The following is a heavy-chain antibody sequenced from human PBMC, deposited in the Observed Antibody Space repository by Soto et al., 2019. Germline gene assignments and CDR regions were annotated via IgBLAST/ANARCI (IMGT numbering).Heavy chain of an antibody. D-gene: IGHD1-26*01. CDR2: IYHSGST. J-gene: IGHJ5*02. CDR1: GYSISSGYY. V-gene: IGHV4-38-2*02. CDR3: ARDRQQGIVGATGWFDP. Sequence: SETLSLTCAVSGYSISSGYYWGWIRQPPGKGLEWIGSIYHSGSTYYNPSLKSRVTISVDTSKNQFSLKLSSVTAADTAAYYCARDRQQGIVGATGWFDPWGQGTLVTVS.